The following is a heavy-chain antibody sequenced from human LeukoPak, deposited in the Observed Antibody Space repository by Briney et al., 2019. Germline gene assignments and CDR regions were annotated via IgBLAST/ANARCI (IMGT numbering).Heavy chain of an antibody. CDR3: ARQADYYDSSGYSPGDY. Sequence: GGSLQISCKGSGSSFTSYWIGWVRQLPGKGLEWMGIIYPGDSDTRYSPSFQGQVTISADKSISTAYLQWSSLKASDTAMYYCARQADYYDSSGYSPGDYWGQGTLVTVSS. D-gene: IGHD3-22*01. J-gene: IGHJ4*02. V-gene: IGHV5-51*01. CDR2: IYPGDSDT. CDR1: GSSFTSYW.